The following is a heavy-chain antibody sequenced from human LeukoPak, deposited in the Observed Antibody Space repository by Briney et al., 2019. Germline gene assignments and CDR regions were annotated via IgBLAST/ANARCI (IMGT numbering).Heavy chain of an antibody. V-gene: IGHV1-2*02. CDR2: INPNSGGT. CDR3: ARTYYYDSRDAFDI. CDR1: GYTFTGYY. J-gene: IGHJ3*02. D-gene: IGHD3-22*01. Sequence: GASVKISCKASGYTFTGYYMHWVRQAPGQGLEWMEWINPNSGGTNYAQKFQGRVTMTRDTSISTAYMELSRLRSDDTAVYYCARTYYYDSRDAFDIWGQGTMVTVSS.